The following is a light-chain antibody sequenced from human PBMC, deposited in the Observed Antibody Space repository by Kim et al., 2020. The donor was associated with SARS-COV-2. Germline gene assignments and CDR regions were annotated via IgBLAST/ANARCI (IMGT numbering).Light chain of an antibody. J-gene: IGLJ2*01. CDR3: QVWDSSSDHRVV. Sequence: PGKPAGVSCWGNGIGTKSVPWYQQKSGQAPVLVIYYDSDRPSGIPERFSGSNSGNTATLTISRVEAGDEADYYCQVWDSSSDHRVVFGGGTQLTVL. CDR2: YDS. CDR1: GIGTKS. V-gene: IGLV3-21*04.